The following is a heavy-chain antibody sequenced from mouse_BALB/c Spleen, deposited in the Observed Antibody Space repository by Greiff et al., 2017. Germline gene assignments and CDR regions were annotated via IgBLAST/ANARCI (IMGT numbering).Heavy chain of an antibody. V-gene: IGHV5-9-4*01. D-gene: IGHD2-4*01. CDR1: GFTFSSYA. J-gene: IGHJ3*01. Sequence: EVKVVESGGGLVKPGGSLKLSCAASGFTFSSYAMSWVRQSPEKRLEWVAEISSGGSYTYYPDTVTGRFTISRDNAKNTLYLEMSSLRSEDTAMYYCARPYYDYGGAWFAYWGQGTLVTVSA. CDR3: ARPYYDYGGAWFAY. CDR2: ISSGGSYT.